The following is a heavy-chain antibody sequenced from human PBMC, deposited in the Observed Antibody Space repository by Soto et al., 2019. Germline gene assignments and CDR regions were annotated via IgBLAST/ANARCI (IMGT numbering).Heavy chain of an antibody. Sequence: QVQLVQSGAEVKKPGSSVKVSCKASGGTFSSYAISWVRQAPGQGLEWMGGIIPIFATANYAQKFQGRVTRHAEESTSTAYMGLSSLRSEDTAVYYCANCLDKAMVETRTFAYWGQGTLVTVS. CDR2: IIPIFATA. CDR3: ANCLDKAMVETRTFAY. D-gene: IGHD5-18*01. J-gene: IGHJ4*02. V-gene: IGHV1-69*12. CDR1: GGTFSSYA.